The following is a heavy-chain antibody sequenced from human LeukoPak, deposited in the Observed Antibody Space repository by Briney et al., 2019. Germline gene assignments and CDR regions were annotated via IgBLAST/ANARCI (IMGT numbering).Heavy chain of an antibody. CDR3: ARASSYGDYH. Sequence: PSETLSLTCTVSGYSISSGYYWGWIRQPPGKGLEWIGSIYHSGSAYYNPSLKSRVTISVDTSKNQFSLKLSSVTAADTAVYYCARASSYGDYHWGQGTLVTVSS. CDR1: GYSISSGYY. D-gene: IGHD4-17*01. J-gene: IGHJ5*02. CDR2: IYHSGSA. V-gene: IGHV4-38-2*02.